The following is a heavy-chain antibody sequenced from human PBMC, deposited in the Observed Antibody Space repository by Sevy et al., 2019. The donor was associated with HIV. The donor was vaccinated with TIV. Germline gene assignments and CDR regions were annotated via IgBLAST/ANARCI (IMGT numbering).Heavy chain of an antibody. CDR2: IYWDDDK. D-gene: IGHD4-17*01. V-gene: IGHV2-5*02. CDR3: ARIDYGDYVKWFDP. J-gene: IGHJ5*02. CDR1: GFSLSTSGVG. Sequence: SGPTLVNPTQTLTLTCTFSGFSLSTSGVGVGWIRQPPGKALEWLALIYWDDDKRYSPSLKSRLTISKDTSKNQVVLTMTNMDPVDTATYYCARIDYGDYVKWFDPWGQGTLVTVSS.